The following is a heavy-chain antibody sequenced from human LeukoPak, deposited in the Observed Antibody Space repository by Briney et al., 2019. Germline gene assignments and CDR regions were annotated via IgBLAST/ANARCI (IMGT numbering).Heavy chain of an antibody. CDR2: INPNSGGT. CDR3: ARDSFSGIAAAGINY. CDR1: GYTFTSYD. J-gene: IGHJ4*02. V-gene: IGHV1-2*02. D-gene: IGHD6-13*01. Sequence: ASVKVSCKASGYTFTSYDINWVRQATGQGLEWMGWINPNSGGTNYAQKFQGRVTMTRDTSISTAHMELSRLRSDDTAVYYCARDSFSGIAAAGINYWGQGTLVTVSS.